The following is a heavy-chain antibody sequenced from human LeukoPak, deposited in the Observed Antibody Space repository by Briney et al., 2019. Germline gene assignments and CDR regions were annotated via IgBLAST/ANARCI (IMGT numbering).Heavy chain of an antibody. CDR3: ARMTRSYLTPFDY. D-gene: IGHD1-26*01. J-gene: IGHJ4*02. CDR2: ISSSSTYI. Sequence: GGSLRLSCAASGFIFSTYSMSWVRQTPGKGLEGVSSISSSSTYIHYADSVKGRFTISRDNAQNSLYLQMNSLRAEDTAVYYCARMTRSYLTPFDYWGQGTLVTVSS. CDR1: GFIFSTYS. V-gene: IGHV3-21*01.